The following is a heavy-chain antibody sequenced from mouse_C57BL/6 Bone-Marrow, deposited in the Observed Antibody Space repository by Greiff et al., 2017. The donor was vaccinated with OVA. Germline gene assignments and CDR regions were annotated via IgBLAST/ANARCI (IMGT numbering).Heavy chain of an antibody. J-gene: IGHJ2*01. Sequence: VQGVESGAELARPGASVKLSCKASGYTFTSYGISWVKQRTGQGLEWIGEIYPRSGNTYYNEKFKGKATLTADKSSSTAYMELRSLTSEDSAVYFCARYGYYGSSYGDYWGQGTTLTVSS. CDR1: GYTFTSYG. CDR2: IYPRSGNT. V-gene: IGHV1-81*01. D-gene: IGHD1-1*01. CDR3: ARYGYYGSSYGDY.